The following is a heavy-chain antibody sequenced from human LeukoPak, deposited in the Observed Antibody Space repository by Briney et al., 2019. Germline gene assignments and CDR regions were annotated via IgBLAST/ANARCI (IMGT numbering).Heavy chain of an antibody. CDR1: GFIFDDYA. Sequence: PGGSLRLSCAASGFIFDDYAMHWVRQAPGKGLEWVSGISWGSGDIGYADSVKGRFTISRDNAQNSLYLQMNSLRAEDTALYYCAKGYDILTGLVDDGFDIWGQGTMVTVSS. CDR2: ISWGSGDI. V-gene: IGHV3-9*01. CDR3: AKGYDILTGLVDDGFDI. D-gene: IGHD3-9*01. J-gene: IGHJ3*02.